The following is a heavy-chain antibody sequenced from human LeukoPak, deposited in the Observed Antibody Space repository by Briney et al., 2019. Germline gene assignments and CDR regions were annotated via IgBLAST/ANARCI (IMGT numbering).Heavy chain of an antibody. Sequence: PGGSLRLSCAGSGFTFSTYWMHWVRQAPGKGLVWVSHIKSDGSRTTYADSVKGRFTISKDNSKNTRYLQMNSLRAEDMAVYYCAKGTITSWPTFDYWGQGTLVTVSS. D-gene: IGHD1/OR15-1a*01. CDR2: IKSDGSRT. CDR1: GFTFSTYW. V-gene: IGHV3-74*01. CDR3: AKGTITSWPTFDY. J-gene: IGHJ4*02.